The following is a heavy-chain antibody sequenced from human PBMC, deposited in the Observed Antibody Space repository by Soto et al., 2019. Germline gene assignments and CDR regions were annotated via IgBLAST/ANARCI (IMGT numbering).Heavy chain of an antibody. D-gene: IGHD3-3*01. Sequence: QVQLVQSGAEVKKPGASVKVSCKASGYTFTRYDINWVRQATGQGLEWMGWMNPNSGNTGYAQKFQGRVTMTRNTSISTAYMELSSLRSEDTAVYYCARFPMTIFGVVKGDAFDIWGQGTMVTVSS. J-gene: IGHJ3*02. CDR3: ARFPMTIFGVVKGDAFDI. CDR2: MNPNSGNT. V-gene: IGHV1-8*01. CDR1: GYTFTRYD.